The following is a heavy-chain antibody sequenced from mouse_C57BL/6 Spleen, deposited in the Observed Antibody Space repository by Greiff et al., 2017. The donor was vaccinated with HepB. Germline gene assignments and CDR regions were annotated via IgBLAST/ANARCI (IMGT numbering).Heavy chain of an antibody. D-gene: IGHD1-1*01. J-gene: IGHJ2*01. Sequence: VQLQESGPELVKPGASVKISCKASGYAFSSSWMNWVKRRPGKGLEWIGRIYPGDGDTNYNGKFKGKATLTADKSSSTAYMQLSSLTSEDSAVYVCARGGYYGSSSFDYWGQGTTLTVSS. CDR3: ARGGYYGSSSFDY. CDR1: GYAFSSSW. V-gene: IGHV1-82*01. CDR2: IYPGDGDT.